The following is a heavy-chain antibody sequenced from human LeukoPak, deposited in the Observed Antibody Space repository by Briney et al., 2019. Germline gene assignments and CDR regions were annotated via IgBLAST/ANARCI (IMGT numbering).Heavy chain of an antibody. CDR1: GFTFSSYG. CDR2: ISGSGGST. V-gene: IGHV3-23*01. D-gene: IGHD2-15*01. CDR3: ARDARRIGYFDY. J-gene: IGHJ4*02. Sequence: PGGSLRLSCAASGFTFSSYGMIWVRQAPGKGLEWVSAISGSGGSTYYADSVKGRFTISRDNSKNTLYLQMNSLRAEDTAVYYCARDARRIGYFDYWGQGTLVTVSS.